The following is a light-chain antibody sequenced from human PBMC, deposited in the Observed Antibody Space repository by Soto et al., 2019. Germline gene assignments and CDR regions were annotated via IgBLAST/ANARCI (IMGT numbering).Light chain of an antibody. Sequence: DIQMTQSPSTLSASVGERVTITCRASQSISAWLAWYQQKPGKAPKLLIYKASNVESGVPSRFSGSGSVTEFTLTISSLQPDDFATYYCQQYNSYPLTLGQGTRLEIK. J-gene: IGKJ5*01. CDR2: KAS. CDR1: QSISAW. V-gene: IGKV1-5*03. CDR3: QQYNSYPLT.